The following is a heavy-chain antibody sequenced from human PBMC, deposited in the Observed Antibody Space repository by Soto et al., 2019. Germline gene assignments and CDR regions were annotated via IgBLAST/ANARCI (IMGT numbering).Heavy chain of an antibody. CDR2: ISYDGNNK. D-gene: IGHD3-9*01. V-gene: IGHV3-30*18. Sequence: PGGSLRLSCAASGFTFSSFGIHWVRQAPGKGLEWVAFISYDGNNKYYADSVKGRFTISRDNSKNTLYLQMNSLRAEDTALYYCAKDPSGYFDLTYYFDYWGQGTLVTVSS. CDR3: AKDPSGYFDLTYYFDY. J-gene: IGHJ4*02. CDR1: GFTFSSFG.